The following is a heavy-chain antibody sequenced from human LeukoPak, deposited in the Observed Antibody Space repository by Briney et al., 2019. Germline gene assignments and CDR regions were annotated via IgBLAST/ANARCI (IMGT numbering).Heavy chain of an antibody. CDR2: IHRSGST. Sequence: SETLSLTCTVSLDSTTSNFWSWVRQPPGKGLEWIGEIHRSGSTNYNPSLQSRVTISIDRSKNQIALELSSVTAADTAVYYCAREIVGGFNPGAYWGQGTLVAVSS. J-gene: IGHJ4*02. D-gene: IGHD1-14*01. CDR1: LDSTTSNF. V-gene: IGHV4-4*02. CDR3: AREIVGGFNPGAY.